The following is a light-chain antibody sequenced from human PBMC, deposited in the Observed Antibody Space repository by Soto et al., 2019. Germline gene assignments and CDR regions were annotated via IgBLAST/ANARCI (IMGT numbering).Light chain of an antibody. CDR3: QLYGSSRT. J-gene: IGKJ1*01. Sequence: EIVLTQSPGTLSLSPGERATLSCRASQTVSNNYLAWYQQKPGQAPRLFIYGASTRATGIPDGFSGSGSGTDFTLTISRLEPEDFAVYYCQLYGSSRTFGQGTKVEIK. CDR2: GAS. V-gene: IGKV3-20*01. CDR1: QTVSNNY.